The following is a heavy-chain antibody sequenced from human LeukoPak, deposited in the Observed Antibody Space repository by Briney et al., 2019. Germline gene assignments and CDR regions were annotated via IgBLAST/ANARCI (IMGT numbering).Heavy chain of an antibody. CDR1: GGSISNYY. CDR3: VRHSDILTGYYVY. J-gene: IGHJ4*02. D-gene: IGHD3-9*01. CDR2: IYYSGST. Sequence: PSETLSLTCTVSGGSISNYYWSWIRQPPGKGLEWIAYIYYSGSTNYNPSLKSRVTISVDTSKNQFSLKLSSVTAADTAVYYCVRHSDILTGYYVYWGQGTLVTVSS. V-gene: IGHV4-59*08.